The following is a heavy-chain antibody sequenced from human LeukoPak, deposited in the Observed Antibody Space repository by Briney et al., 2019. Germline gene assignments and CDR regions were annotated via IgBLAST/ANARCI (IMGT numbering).Heavy chain of an antibody. CDR1: GFTFSSYW. D-gene: IGHD2-2*01. CDR3: ARDDSQDIVVVPAAIGHWFDP. V-gene: IGHV4-38-2*02. CDR2: IYHSGST. J-gene: IGHJ5*02. Sequence: PGGSLRLSCAASGFTFSSYWMSWVRQAPGKGLEWIGSIYHSGSTYYNPSLKSRVTISADTSKNQFSLKLSSVTAADTAVYYCARDDSQDIVVVPAAIGHWFDPWGQGTLVTVSS.